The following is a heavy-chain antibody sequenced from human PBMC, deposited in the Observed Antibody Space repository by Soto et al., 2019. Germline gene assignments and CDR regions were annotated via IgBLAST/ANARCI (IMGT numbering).Heavy chain of an antibody. CDR2: IIPIFGTA. Sequence: GASVKVSCKASGGTFSSYAISWVRQAPGQGLEWMGGIIPIFGTANYAQKFQGRVTITADESTSTAYMELSSLRSEDTAVYYCARRQVQSAGPLAVAGSYFDYWGQGTLVTVSS. J-gene: IGHJ4*02. D-gene: IGHD6-19*01. CDR3: ARRQVQSAGPLAVAGSYFDY. CDR1: GGTFSSYA. V-gene: IGHV1-69*13.